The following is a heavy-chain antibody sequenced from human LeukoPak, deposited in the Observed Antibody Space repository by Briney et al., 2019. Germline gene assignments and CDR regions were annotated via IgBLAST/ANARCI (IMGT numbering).Heavy chain of an antibody. CDR1: GGSISSYY. J-gene: IGHJ5*02. D-gene: IGHD1-7*01. CDR2: IYTSGST. Sequence: SETLSVTCTVSGGSISSYYWSWIRQPAGKGLEWIGRIYTSGSTNYNPSLKSRVTISVDKSKNQFSLKLSSVTAADTAVYYCARGLELRVDWFDPWGQGTRVIVSS. V-gene: IGHV4-4*07. CDR3: ARGLELRVDWFDP.